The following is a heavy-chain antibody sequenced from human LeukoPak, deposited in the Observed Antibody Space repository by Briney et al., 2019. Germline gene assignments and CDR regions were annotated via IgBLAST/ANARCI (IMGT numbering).Heavy chain of an antibody. CDR2: IYHSGST. J-gene: IGHJ4*02. V-gene: IGHV4-38-2*02. CDR3: ARGHEVFRYYDSSGYGYYFDY. CDR1: GYSISSGYY. Sequence: PSETLSLTCTVSGYSISSGYYWGWIRQPPGKGLEWIGSIYHSGSTYYNPSLKSRVTISVDTSKNQFSQKLSSVTAADTAVYYCARGHEVFRYYDSSGYGYYFDYWGQGTLVTFSS. D-gene: IGHD3-22*01.